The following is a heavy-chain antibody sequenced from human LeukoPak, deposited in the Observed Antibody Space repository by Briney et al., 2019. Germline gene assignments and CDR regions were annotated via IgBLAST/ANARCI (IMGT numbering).Heavy chain of an antibody. D-gene: IGHD4-17*01. CDR1: GFALSSYS. V-gene: IGHV3-48*04. J-gene: IGHJ1*01. CDR2: ISSSSSTI. CDR3: AKGTDYGEDFQH. Sequence: QPGGSLRLSCAASGFALSSYSMNWVRQAPGKGLEWVSYISSSSSTIYYADSVKGRFTISRDNSKNTLYLQMNSLRVEDTAVYYCAKGTDYGEDFQHWGQGTLVTVSS.